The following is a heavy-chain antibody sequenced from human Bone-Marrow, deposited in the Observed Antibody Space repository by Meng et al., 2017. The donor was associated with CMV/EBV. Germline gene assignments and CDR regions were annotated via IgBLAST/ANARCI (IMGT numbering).Heavy chain of an antibody. CDR2: ISSTSGYI. CDR3: ARDFGTVTNYYGMDV. V-gene: IGHV3-21*01. D-gene: IGHD4-17*01. J-gene: IGHJ6*02. Sequence: GESLKISCVASGFTFSNYNMNWVRQAPGKGLEWVSSISSTSGYIYYADSLKGRFTISRDNAKNSLYLQMNSLRAEDTAVYYCARDFGTVTNYYGMDVWGQGTTVTVSS. CDR1: GFTFSNYN.